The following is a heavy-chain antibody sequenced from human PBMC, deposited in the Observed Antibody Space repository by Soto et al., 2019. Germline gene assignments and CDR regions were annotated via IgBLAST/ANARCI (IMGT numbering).Heavy chain of an antibody. Sequence: QVQLVESGGGVVQPGRSLRLSCAASGFIFNDYAMHWVRQTPGKGLEWVAVISFDGNNKYYADSVRGRFTISRDSSNTTLDLEMNSLRAEDTALYYCARDQNYHGSGIYSKYGMDVWGQGTTVTVSS. J-gene: IGHJ6*02. D-gene: IGHD3-10*01. CDR2: ISFDGNNK. V-gene: IGHV3-30-3*01. CDR1: GFIFNDYA. CDR3: ARDQNYHGSGIYSKYGMDV.